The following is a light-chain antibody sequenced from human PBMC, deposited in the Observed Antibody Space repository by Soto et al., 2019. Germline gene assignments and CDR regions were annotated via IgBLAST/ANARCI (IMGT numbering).Light chain of an antibody. CDR2: KAS. CDR1: QTISSW. Sequence: DIQMTQSPSTLSGSVGXRVTITCRASQTISSWLTWYQQKPGKAPKLLIYKASTLKSGVPSRFSGSGSGTEFTLTISSLQPDDFATYYCQHYNSYSEAFGRGTKVETK. J-gene: IGKJ1*01. CDR3: QHYNSYSEA. V-gene: IGKV1-5*03.